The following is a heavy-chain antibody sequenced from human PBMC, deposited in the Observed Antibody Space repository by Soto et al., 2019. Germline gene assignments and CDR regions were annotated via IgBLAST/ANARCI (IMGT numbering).Heavy chain of an antibody. J-gene: IGHJ6*02. V-gene: IGHV4-4*07. CDR3: ARGISLAGYYYYGMDV. CDR2: IYISGST. D-gene: IGHD1-20*01. CDR1: DGSISTNY. Sequence: ETLSLTCTVSDGSISTNYWTWIRQPAGKGLEWIGRIYISGSTNYNPSLKSRVTMSLDTSKNQFSLKLHSVTAADTARYYCARGISLAGYYYYGMDVWGQGTTVTVSS.